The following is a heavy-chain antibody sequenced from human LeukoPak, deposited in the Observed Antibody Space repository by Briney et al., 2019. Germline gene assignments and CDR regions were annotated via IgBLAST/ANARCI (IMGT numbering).Heavy chain of an antibody. CDR2: ISAYSGNT. CDR3: ARDRRVVVTAKGNWFDP. V-gene: IGHV1-18*01. CDR1: GYTFTSYG. J-gene: IGHJ5*02. D-gene: IGHD2-21*02. Sequence: GASVKVSCKASGYTFTSYGISWVRQAPGQGLEWMGWISAYSGNTNYAQKLQGRVTMTTDTSTSTAYMELRSLRSDDTAVYYCARDRRVVVTAKGNWFDPWGQGTLVTVSS.